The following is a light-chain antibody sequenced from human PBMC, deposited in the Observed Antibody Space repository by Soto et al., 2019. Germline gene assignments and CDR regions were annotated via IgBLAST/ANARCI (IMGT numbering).Light chain of an antibody. CDR2: DAS. V-gene: IGKV3-11*01. J-gene: IGKJ2*01. CDR1: QSVNGY. CDR3: QQRSNWPPGYT. Sequence: EIVLTQSPATLSLSPGEGATLSCRASQSVNGYLAWYQQKPGQAPRLLIYDASSRAIGTPARFIGSGSGTDFSLTISSLEPEDSAVYYCQQRSNWPPGYTCGQGTKLEI.